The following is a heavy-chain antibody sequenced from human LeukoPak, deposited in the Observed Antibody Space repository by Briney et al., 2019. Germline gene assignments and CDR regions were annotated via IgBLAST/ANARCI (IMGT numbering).Heavy chain of an antibody. CDR1: GFTFSSYH. D-gene: IGHD6-13*01. V-gene: IGHV3-48*03. Sequence: GGSLRLSCAASGFTFSSYHMNWVRQAPGKGLEWVSYISNSGATIYYADSVKGRFTISRDNAKSSLFLQMNSLRAEDTGVYYCARATFSSSGHSYWGQGTLVTVSS. CDR2: ISNSGATI. CDR3: ARATFSSSGHSY. J-gene: IGHJ4*02.